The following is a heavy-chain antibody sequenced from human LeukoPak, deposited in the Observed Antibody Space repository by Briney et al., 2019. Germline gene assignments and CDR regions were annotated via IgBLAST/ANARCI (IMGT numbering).Heavy chain of an antibody. CDR1: RFTFSDSA. J-gene: IGHJ4*02. Sequence: GGSLRLSCAASRFTFSDSAMHWVRQASGKGLEWVGRIRSKVNSYATAYAASVKGRFTIARDDSKNTAYLQMNSLKTEDTAVYYCARLSKHYWGQGILVTVSS. D-gene: IGHD2-21*01. CDR2: IRSKVNSYAT. CDR3: ARLSKHY. V-gene: IGHV3-73*01.